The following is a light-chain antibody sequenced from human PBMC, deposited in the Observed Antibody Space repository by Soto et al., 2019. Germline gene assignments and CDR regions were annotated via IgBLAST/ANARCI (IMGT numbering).Light chain of an antibody. V-gene: IGLV2-23*02. Sequence: QSVLTQPASVSGSPGQSITISCTGTSSDVGTYILVSWYQQHPGNAPQLMIYEVNKRPSGVSDRFSGSKSGNTASLTISGLQAVDEADYYCCAYAGSQNYVFGNGTKVTVL. CDR2: EVN. CDR1: SSDVGTYIL. CDR3: CAYAGSQNYV. J-gene: IGLJ1*01.